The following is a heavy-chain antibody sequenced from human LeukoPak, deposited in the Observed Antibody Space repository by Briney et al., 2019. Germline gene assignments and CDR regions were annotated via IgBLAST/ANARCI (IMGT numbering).Heavy chain of an antibody. CDR2: IKQDGSEK. J-gene: IGHJ4*02. CDR3: AMYYDYYFDY. V-gene: IGHV3-7*01. D-gene: IGHD3-3*01. Sequence: GGSLRLSCAASGFTSSSYWMSWVRQAPGKVLEWVANIKQDGSEKYYVDSVKGQFTISRDNAKNSLYLQINSLRAEDTAVYYCAMYYDYYFDYWGQGTLVTVSS. CDR1: GFTSSSYW.